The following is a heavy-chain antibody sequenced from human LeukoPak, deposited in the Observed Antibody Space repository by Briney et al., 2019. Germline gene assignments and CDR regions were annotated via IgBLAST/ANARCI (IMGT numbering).Heavy chain of an antibody. CDR1: GGSISSYY. CDR2: IYYSGST. V-gene: IGHV4-59*01. Sequence: SEALSLTCTVSGGSISSYYWSWIRQPPGKGLEWIGYIYYSGSTNYNPSLKSRVTISVDTSKKQFSLKVRSVTAADTAVYYCARRDSPFDLWGRGTLVTVS. D-gene: IGHD3-22*01. J-gene: IGHJ2*01. CDR3: ARRDSPFDL.